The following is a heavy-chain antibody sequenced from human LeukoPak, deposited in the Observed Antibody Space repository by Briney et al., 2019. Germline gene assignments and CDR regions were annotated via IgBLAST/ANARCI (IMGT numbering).Heavy chain of an antibody. D-gene: IGHD6-13*01. J-gene: IGHJ3*02. CDR3: ASPPQQQLATGGAFDI. V-gene: IGHV3-23*01. CDR2: ISGSGGST. CDR1: GFTFSSYA. Sequence: AGGSLRLSCAASGFTFSSYAMSWVRQAPGKGLEWVSAISGSGGSTYYADSVKGRFAISRDNSKNTLYLQMNSLRAEDTAVYYCASPPQQQLATGGAFDIWGQGTMVTVSS.